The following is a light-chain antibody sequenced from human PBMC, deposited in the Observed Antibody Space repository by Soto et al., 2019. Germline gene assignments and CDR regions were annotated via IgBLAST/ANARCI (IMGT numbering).Light chain of an antibody. Sequence: QSLLTQPPSVSVAPGQRVTISCTGSSSNIGAGYVVHWYQQLPGAAPKLLIFSDNNRPSGVPDRFSGSKSGISASLAITGLQTEDEADYYCQTYDNNSDYVFGTGTKVTVL. J-gene: IGLJ1*01. CDR3: QTYDNNSDYV. CDR1: SSNIGAGYV. CDR2: SDN. V-gene: IGLV1-40*01.